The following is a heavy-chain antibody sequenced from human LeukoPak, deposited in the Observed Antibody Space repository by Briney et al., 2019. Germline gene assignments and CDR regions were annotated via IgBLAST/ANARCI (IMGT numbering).Heavy chain of an antibody. D-gene: IGHD3-22*01. CDR2: IYYSGST. V-gene: IGHV4-59*01. Sequence: SETLSLTCTVSGGSISSYYWSWIRQPPGKGLEWIGYIYYSGSTNYNPSLKSRVTISVDTSKNQFSLKLSSVTAADTAVYYCASGQYYESSGYPPDEYYQHWGQGTLVTVSS. J-gene: IGHJ1*01. CDR3: ASGQYYESSGYPPDEYYQH. CDR1: GGSISSYY.